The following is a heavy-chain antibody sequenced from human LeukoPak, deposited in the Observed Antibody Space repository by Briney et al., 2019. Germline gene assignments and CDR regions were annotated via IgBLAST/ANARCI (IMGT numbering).Heavy chain of an antibody. CDR3: ARDAGPPTPDRQPGLFDY. CDR2: ISYDGSNK. V-gene: IGHV3-30-3*01. CDR1: GFTFSAYA. Sequence: GGSLRRSCAASGFTFSAYAMHWVRQAPGKGLEWVAVISYDGSNKSYADSVRGRFTISRDNSKNTLYLQMNSLRNEDTAVYYCARDAGPPTPDRQPGLFDYWGQGTLVTVSS. D-gene: IGHD1-1*01. J-gene: IGHJ4*02.